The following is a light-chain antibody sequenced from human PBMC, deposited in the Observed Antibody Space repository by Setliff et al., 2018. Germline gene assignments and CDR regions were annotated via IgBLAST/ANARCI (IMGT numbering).Light chain of an antibody. J-gene: IGLJ1*01. V-gene: IGLV2-11*01. Sequence: QSALTQPRSVSGSPGQSVTISCTGTSSDVGGYNYVYWYQQHPGKAPKLMIYDVSKWPSGVPDRFSGSKSGNTASLTISGLQAEDEADYYCCSYAGSYTSFDVFGTGTKVTVL. CDR3: CSYAGSYTSFDV. CDR1: SSDVGGYNY. CDR2: DVS.